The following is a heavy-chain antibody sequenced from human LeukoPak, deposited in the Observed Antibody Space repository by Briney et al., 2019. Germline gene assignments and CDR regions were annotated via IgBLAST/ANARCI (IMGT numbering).Heavy chain of an antibody. Sequence: PSDTVSLTCTVWGGFMSRSSYYGRWVCRPPAKGLGWIGSIYYSGSTWYNQSLKSRVTISIDPSKNQFSLNLSSVTAPDTAVYYCARDAYGDIVVVPAAIHFDYWGQGTLVTVSS. CDR2: IYYSGST. D-gene: IGHD2-2*02. J-gene: IGHJ4*02. CDR1: GGFMSRSSYY. CDR3: ARDAYGDIVVVPAAIHFDY. V-gene: IGHV4-39*07.